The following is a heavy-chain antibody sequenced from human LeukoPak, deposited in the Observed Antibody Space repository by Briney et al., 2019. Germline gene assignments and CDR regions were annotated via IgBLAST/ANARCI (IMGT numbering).Heavy chain of an antibody. V-gene: IGHV4-59*01. D-gene: IGHD6-19*01. CDR3: ASSGWSRDAFDI. J-gene: IGHJ3*02. Sequence: SETLSLTCTVSGGSISSYYWSWIRQPPGKGPEWIGYIYYSGSTNYNPSLKSRVTISVDTSKNQFSLKLSSVTAADTAVYYCASSGWSRDAFDIWGQGTMVTVSS. CDR2: IYYSGST. CDR1: GGSISSYY.